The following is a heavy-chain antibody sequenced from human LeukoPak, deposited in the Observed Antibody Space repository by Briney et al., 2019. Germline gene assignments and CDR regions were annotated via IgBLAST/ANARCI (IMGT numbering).Heavy chain of an antibody. CDR2: IYPDDSNT. J-gene: IGHJ4*02. Sequence: GESLKISCQGSGYNFPIYWIGWVRQMPGQGLEWMGIIYPDDSNTIYGPSFQGQVTISADKSINTAYLEWSSLKASDTAIYYCARHNRHDILTGYVFDYWGQGTLVTVSS. CDR1: GYNFPIYW. V-gene: IGHV5-51*01. D-gene: IGHD3-9*01. CDR3: ARHNRHDILTGYVFDY.